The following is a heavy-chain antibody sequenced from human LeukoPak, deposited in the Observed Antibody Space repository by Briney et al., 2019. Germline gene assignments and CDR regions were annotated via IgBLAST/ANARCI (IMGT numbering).Heavy chain of an antibody. CDR2: IYYSGNT. Sequence: SETLPLTCTVSGSSISNYYWGWIRQAPGKGLEWIGSIYYSGNTYYNSSLKSRVTISVDTSKNQFSLKLSSVTAADTAVYYCARLTYSSGWPYYYYYMDVWGKGTTVTISS. D-gene: IGHD6-19*01. V-gene: IGHV4-39*01. CDR3: ARLTYSSGWPYYYYYMDV. CDR1: GSSISNYY. J-gene: IGHJ6*03.